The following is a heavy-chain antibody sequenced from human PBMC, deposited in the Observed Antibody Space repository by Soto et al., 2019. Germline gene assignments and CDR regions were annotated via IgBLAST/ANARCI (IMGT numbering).Heavy chain of an antibody. D-gene: IGHD6-13*01. CDR1: GYTLTELS. CDR2: FDPEDGET. V-gene: IGHV1-24*01. CDR3: ARVYAGTKGLDY. Sequence: ASVKVSCKVSGYTLTELSMHWVRQAPGKGLEWMGGFDPEDGETIYAQKFQGRVTMTEDTSTDTAYMELNSVTPEDTAVYYCARVYAGTKGLDYWGQGTLVTVSS. J-gene: IGHJ4*02.